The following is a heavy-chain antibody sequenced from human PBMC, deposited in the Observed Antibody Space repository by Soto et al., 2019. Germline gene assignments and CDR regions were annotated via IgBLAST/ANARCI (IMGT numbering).Heavy chain of an antibody. D-gene: IGHD3-3*01. CDR2: INHSGST. CDR3: ARVMGVVIMPPRYFDL. Sequence: SDTLSLTCAVYGGSFSGYYWSWIRQPPGKGLEWIGEINHSGSTNYNPSLKSRVTISVDTSKDQFSLKLSSVTAADTAVYYCARVMGVVIMPPRYFDLWGSGTLV. J-gene: IGHJ2*01. V-gene: IGHV4-34*01. CDR1: GGSFSGYY.